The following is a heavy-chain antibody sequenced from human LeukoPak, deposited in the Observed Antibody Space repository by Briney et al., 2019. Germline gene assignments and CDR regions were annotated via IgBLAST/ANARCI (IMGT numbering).Heavy chain of an antibody. J-gene: IGHJ4*02. D-gene: IGHD5-18*01. CDR2: IYYSGNT. Sequence: SETLSLTCTVSGGSIGYYYWSWIRQSPGKGLEWIGCIYYSGNTRYNPSLKSRVTISIDTSKNQFSLKLSSVTPTDTAVYYCAKGDTAIVSYFDYWGQGSLVTVSS. CDR1: GGSIGYYY. CDR3: AKGDTAIVSYFDY. V-gene: IGHV4-59*01.